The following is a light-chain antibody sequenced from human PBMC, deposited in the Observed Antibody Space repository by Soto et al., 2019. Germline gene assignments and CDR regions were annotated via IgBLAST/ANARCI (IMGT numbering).Light chain of an antibody. Sequence: EIVLTQSPGTLSLSPGDSATLSCRASQTVTNNYLAWYQQKPGQAPRLLISGASIRAPGIPDRFSGRGAGTDFTHTINRLETEDYAVYYCHQNSHSPRTFGEGTKVEIK. CDR2: GAS. J-gene: IGKJ1*01. CDR3: HQNSHSPRT. CDR1: QTVTNNY. V-gene: IGKV3-20*01.